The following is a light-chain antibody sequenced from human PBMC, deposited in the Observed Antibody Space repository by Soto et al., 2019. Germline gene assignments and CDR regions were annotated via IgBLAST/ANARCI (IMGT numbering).Light chain of an antibody. J-gene: IGKJ1*01. V-gene: IGKV3-15*01. CDR2: GAS. Sequence: EIVMTQSPATLSVSPGERATLSCRASQSVSSNLAWYQQKPGQAPRLLIYGASTRATGIPARFSGSGSGTEFTLIISSLQSEDVAVYYCQQYSNWPPWTFGQGTKVDIK. CDR3: QQYSNWPPWT. CDR1: QSVSSN.